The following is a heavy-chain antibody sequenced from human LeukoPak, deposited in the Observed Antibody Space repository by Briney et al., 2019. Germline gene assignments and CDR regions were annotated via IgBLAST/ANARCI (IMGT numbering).Heavy chain of an antibody. CDR1: GFTFSSYA. CDR3: ASSPPTGTTWYFDL. J-gene: IGHJ2*01. D-gene: IGHD1-7*01. Sequence: GGSLRLSCAASGFTFSSYAMHWVRQAPGQGLEYVSAISSNGGSTYYANSVKGRFTISRDNSKNTLYLQMGSLRIEDMAVYYCASSPPTGTTWYFDLWGRGTLVTVSS. V-gene: IGHV3-64*01. CDR2: ISSNGGST.